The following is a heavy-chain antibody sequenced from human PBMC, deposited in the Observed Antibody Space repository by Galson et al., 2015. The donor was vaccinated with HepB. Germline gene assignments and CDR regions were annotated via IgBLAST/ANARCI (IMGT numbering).Heavy chain of an antibody. CDR1: GFTFSSYV. CDR3: AREYNYGNYYFDY. J-gene: IGHJ4*02. CDR2: ISHDGSNK. Sequence: SLRLSCAASGFTFSSYVMHWVRQAPGKGLEWVAVISHDGSNKYYEDSVKGRFTISRDNSKNTLYLQMDSLRTEDTALYYCAREYNYGNYYFDYWGQGILVTVSS. D-gene: IGHD5-18*01. V-gene: IGHV3-30*04.